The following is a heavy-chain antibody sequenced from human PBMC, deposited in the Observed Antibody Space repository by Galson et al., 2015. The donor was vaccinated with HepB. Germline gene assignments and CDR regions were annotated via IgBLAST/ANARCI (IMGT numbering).Heavy chain of an antibody. D-gene: IGHD3-22*01. CDR1: GFTFSSYA. J-gene: IGHJ3*02. V-gene: IGHV3-30-3*01. CDR3: ARGEGYDSSGYYPLEWAFDI. CDR2: ISYDGSNK. Sequence: SLRLSCAASGFTFSSYAMHWVRQAPGKGLEWVAVISYDGSNKYYADSVKGRFTISRDNSKNTLYLQMNSLRAEDTAVYYCARGEGYDSSGYYPLEWAFDIWGQGTMVTVSS.